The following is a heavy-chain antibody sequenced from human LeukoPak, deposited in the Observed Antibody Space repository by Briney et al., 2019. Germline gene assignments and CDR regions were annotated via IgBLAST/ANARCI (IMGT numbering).Heavy chain of an antibody. CDR3: ARGHYYFDY. CDR1: GFTFSTYW. V-gene: IGHV3-7*04. Sequence: GGSLRLSCAASGFTFSTYWMSWVRQAPGKGMEWVANIKQDGSEKYYVDSVKGRFTISRDNAKNSVYLQMNNLRGEDTAVYYCARGHYYFDYWGQGTLVAVSS. J-gene: IGHJ4*02. CDR2: IKQDGSEK.